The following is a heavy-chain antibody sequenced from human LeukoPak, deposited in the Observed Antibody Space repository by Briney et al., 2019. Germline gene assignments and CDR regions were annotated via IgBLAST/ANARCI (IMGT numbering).Heavy chain of an antibody. CDR1: GFTVSSNY. CDR2: IYSGGST. CDR3: AXDGGIAVGGANDY. J-gene: IGHJ4*02. V-gene: IGHV3-53*01. D-gene: IGHD6-19*01. Sequence: GGSLRLSCAASGFTVSSNYMSWVRQAPGKGLEWVSVIYSGGSTYYADSVKGRFTISRDNSKSTLYLQMNSLRAEDTAVYYCAXDGGIAVGGANDYWGQGTLVTVSS.